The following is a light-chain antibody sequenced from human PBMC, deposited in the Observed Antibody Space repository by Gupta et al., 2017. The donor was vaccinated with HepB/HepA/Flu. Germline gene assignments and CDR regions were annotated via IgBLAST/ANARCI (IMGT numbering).Light chain of an antibody. Sequence: EIVLTQYPASLSLSPGERATLSCRACENLGSYLAWYQQKPGQAPRLLIYDSSNRATGIPARFSGSGSGTDFTLTIDSLETEDFALYYRQQRSVWWTFGQGTKVELK. J-gene: IGKJ1*01. CDR3: QQRSVWWT. V-gene: IGKV3-11*01. CDR2: DSS. CDR1: ENLGSY.